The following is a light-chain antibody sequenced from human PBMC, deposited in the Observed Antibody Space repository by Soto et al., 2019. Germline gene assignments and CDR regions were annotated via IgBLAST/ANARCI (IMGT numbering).Light chain of an antibody. Sequence: QSVLTQPPSVSGAPGQRVTISCTGSSSNIGAGYDVHWYQQLPGTAPKLLIYGNSNRPSGVPDRFSGSKSGTSASLAITGPQAEDEADHYRRSYDSILSGVVFGGGPKPTLL. J-gene: IGLJ2*01. V-gene: IGLV1-40*01. CDR3: RSYDSILSGVV. CDR1: SSNIGAGYD. CDR2: GNS.